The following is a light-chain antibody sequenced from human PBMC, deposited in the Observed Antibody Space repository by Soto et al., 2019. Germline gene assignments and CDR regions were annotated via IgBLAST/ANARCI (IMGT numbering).Light chain of an antibody. J-gene: IGLJ3*02. CDR2: NNS. V-gene: IGLV1-47*01. Sequence: QSVLTQPPSASGTPGQSLTISCSGSSSNIGSHYVYWYQSLPGTAPKLLIYNNSQRPSGVPARFSGSKSGTSASLAISGLRSEDEADYYCAVWDDSLTGWVFGGGTQLTVL. CDR3: AVWDDSLTGWV. CDR1: SSNIGSHY.